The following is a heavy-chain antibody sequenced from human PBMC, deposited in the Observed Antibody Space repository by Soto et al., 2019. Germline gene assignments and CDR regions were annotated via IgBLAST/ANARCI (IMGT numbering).Heavy chain of an antibody. CDR3: NKYSGSLSIPAA. CDR2: TYYRSKWYS. J-gene: IGHJ5*02. CDR1: GDSVSSNSVT. D-gene: IGHD1-26*01. Sequence: PSQTLSLTCAISGDSVSSNSVTWSWIRQSPSRGLEWLGRTYYRSKWYSDYAVSVTSRILINPDTSKNQFSLQLNSVTPEDTAVYYCNKYSGSLSIPAALGPGTLVTVS. V-gene: IGHV6-1*01.